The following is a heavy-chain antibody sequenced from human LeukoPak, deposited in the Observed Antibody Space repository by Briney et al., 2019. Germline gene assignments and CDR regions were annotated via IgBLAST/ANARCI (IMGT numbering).Heavy chain of an antibody. CDR3: ASGGSSHY. Sequence: PSETLSLTCTVSGGSISSYYWSWIRQPPGQGLEWFGDIYYSGSTNYNPSLNSRVTISVDTPKYQFALKLSSVTAADTAVYYWASGGSSHYWGQGTLVTVSS. J-gene: IGHJ4*02. D-gene: IGHD2-15*01. CDR2: IYYSGST. V-gene: IGHV4-59*01. CDR1: GGSISSYY.